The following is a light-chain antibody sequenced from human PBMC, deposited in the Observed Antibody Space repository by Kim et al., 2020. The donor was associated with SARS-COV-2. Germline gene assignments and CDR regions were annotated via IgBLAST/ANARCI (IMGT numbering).Light chain of an antibody. CDR1: QSINIY. CDR2: GVS. Sequence: SASVGDRDIITCRERQSINIYLNWYQEKPGKAHDVLIYGVSSLQSGVTTRISGSGSGTEHILTISSLQPEDFETYYCQQHYTSPYSCGQGTKLDI. J-gene: IGKJ2*03. V-gene: IGKV1-39*01. CDR3: QQHYTSPYS.